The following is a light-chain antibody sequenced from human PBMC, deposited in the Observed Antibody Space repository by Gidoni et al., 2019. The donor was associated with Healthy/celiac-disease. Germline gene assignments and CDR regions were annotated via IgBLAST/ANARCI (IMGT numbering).Light chain of an antibody. CDR2: DAS. CDR3: QQYDNLLLFT. Sequence: DIQMTQSVSSLSASVGDRVSITCQASPDISNYLNWYQQKPGKAPKLLIYDASNLETGVPSRFSGSGSGTDFTFTISSLQPEDIATYYCQQYDNLLLFTFGPGTKVDIK. CDR1: PDISNY. J-gene: IGKJ3*01. V-gene: IGKV1-33*01.